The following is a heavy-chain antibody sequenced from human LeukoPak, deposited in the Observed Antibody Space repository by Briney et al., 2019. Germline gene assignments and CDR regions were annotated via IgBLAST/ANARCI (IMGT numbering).Heavy chain of an antibody. CDR3: ARDHYIAGTQYYYYMDV. V-gene: IGHV4-59*01. CDR1: GGSISSYY. CDR2: IYYSGST. J-gene: IGHJ6*03. Sequence: SETLSLTCTVSGGSISSYYWSWIRQPPGKGLEWIGYIYYSGSTNYNPSLKSRVTISVDTSKNQFSLKLSSATAADTAVYYCARDHYIAGTQYYYYMDVWGKGTTVTVSS. D-gene: IGHD1-1*01.